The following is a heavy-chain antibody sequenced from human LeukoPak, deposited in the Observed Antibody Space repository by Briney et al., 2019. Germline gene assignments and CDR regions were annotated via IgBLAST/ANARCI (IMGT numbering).Heavy chain of an antibody. Sequence: GGSLRLSCAASGFTFSSYSMNWVRQAPGKGLEWVSSISSSSYIYYADSVKGRFTISRDNAKNSLYLQMNSLRAEDTAVYYCARAFFSEKSLGTFDPWGQGTLVTVSS. CDR1: GFTFSSYS. V-gene: IGHV3-21*01. CDR3: ARAFFSEKSLGTFDP. CDR2: ISSSSYI. J-gene: IGHJ5*02. D-gene: IGHD3-16*01.